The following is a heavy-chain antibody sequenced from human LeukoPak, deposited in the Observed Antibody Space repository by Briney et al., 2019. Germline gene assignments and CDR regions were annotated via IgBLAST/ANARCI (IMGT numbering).Heavy chain of an antibody. V-gene: IGHV4-34*01. CDR2: ISHSGST. CDR1: GGSFSGYY. Sequence: SETLSLTCAVYGGSFSGYYWSWIRQPPGKGLEWIGEISHSGSTNYNPSLKSRVTISVDTSKNQFSLKLSSVTAADTAVYYCARALGSDFWSGYYTGYYYYYGMDVWGQGTTVTVSS. D-gene: IGHD3-3*01. J-gene: IGHJ6*02. CDR3: ARALGSDFWSGYYTGYYYYYGMDV.